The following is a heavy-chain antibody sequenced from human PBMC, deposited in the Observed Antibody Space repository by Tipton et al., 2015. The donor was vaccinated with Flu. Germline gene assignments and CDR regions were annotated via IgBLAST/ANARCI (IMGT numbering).Heavy chain of an antibody. Sequence: SLRLSCAASGFTFSGSAMHWVRQASGKGLEWVGRIRSKANSYATAYAASVKGRFTISRDDSKNTAYLQMNSLKTEDTAVYYCTSLPSGSYYEGWGQGTLVTVSS. J-gene: IGHJ4*02. CDR1: GFTFSGSA. D-gene: IGHD1-26*01. V-gene: IGHV3-73*01. CDR3: TSLPSGSYYEG. CDR2: IRSKANSYAT.